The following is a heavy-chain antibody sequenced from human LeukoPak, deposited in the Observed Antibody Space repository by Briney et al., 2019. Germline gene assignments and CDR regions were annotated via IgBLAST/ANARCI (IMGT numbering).Heavy chain of an antibody. CDR2: INPNTGGT. V-gene: IGHV1-2*02. J-gene: IGHJ4*01. CDR1: GYTFTKYH. CDR3: ARDDTALIHY. D-gene: IGHD5-18*01. Sequence: ASVKVSCKTSGYTFTKYHIHWVRQAPGQGLEWVGWINPNTGGTNYAQKFQGRVTVTSDTSISTAYMEPSRLRSDDTAVYYCARDDTALIHYWGHGTLVTVSS.